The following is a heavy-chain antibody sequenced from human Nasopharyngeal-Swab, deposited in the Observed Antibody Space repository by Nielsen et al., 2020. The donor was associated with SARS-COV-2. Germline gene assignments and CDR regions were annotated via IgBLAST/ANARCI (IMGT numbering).Heavy chain of an antibody. D-gene: IGHD6-13*01. CDR2: FDPEDGET. J-gene: IGHJ5*02. V-gene: IGHV1-24*01. CDR3: AVTAAGTRVGWFDP. CDR1: GYTITELS. Sequence: ASVKVSCKVSGYTITELSMHWVRQAPGKGLEWMGGFDPEDGETIYAQKFQGRVTMTEDTSTDTAYMELSSLRSEDTAVYYCAVTAAGTRVGWFDPWGQGTLVTVSS.